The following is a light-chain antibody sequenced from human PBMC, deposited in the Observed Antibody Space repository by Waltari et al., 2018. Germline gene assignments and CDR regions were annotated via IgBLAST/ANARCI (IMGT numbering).Light chain of an antibody. J-gene: IGKJ2*01. Sequence: EIVMTQSPATLAVSPGERATLSCRASQPVTNHLAWYQQKPGQSPRLLISDASTRATGLPARFSGSGSGTEFTLTISSLQSEDFAVYYCQQYNNWPYTFGQGTKLEIK. CDR1: QPVTNH. CDR2: DAS. CDR3: QQYNNWPYT. V-gene: IGKV3-15*01.